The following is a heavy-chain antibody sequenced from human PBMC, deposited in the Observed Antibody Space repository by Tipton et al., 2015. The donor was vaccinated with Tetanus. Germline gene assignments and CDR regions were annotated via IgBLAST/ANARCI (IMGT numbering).Heavy chain of an antibody. Sequence: TLSLTCAVYGGSFSGYYWSWIRQPPGKGLEWIGEINHSGSTNYNPSLKSRVTISVDTSKNQFSLKLSSVTAADTAVYYCARDEYGGNSGGLDYWGQGTLVTVSS. CDR1: GGSFSGYY. CDR2: INHSGST. D-gene: IGHD4-23*01. J-gene: IGHJ4*02. CDR3: ARDEYGGNSGGLDY. V-gene: IGHV4-34*01.